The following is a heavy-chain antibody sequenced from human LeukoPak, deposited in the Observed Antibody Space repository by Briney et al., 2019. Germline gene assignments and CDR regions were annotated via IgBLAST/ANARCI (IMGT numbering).Heavy chain of an antibody. D-gene: IGHD6-19*01. V-gene: IGHV1-2*02. CDR2: INPNSGGT. CDR3: ARGKVSKDSSGWYLDY. CDR1: GYTFTGYY. Sequence: ASVKVSCKASGYTFTGYYMHWVRQAPGQGLEWMGWINPNSGGTNYAQKFQGRVTITADKSTSTAYMELSSLRSEDTAVYYCARGKVSKDSSGWYLDYWGQGTLVTVSS. J-gene: IGHJ4*02.